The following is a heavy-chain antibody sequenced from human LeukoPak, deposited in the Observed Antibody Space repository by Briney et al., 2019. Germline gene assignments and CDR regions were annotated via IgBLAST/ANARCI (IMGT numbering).Heavy chain of an antibody. CDR2: ISKGSTYI. CDR1: GFTFSSYT. CDR3: AREEDSSAIRSSDGMDV. J-gene: IGHJ6*02. Sequence: GGSLRLSCAASGFTFSSYTMNWVRQAPGKGLEWVACISKGSTYIYYADSAKGRFTISRDNAKNSVDLQMNSLRAEDTAVYYCAREEDSSAIRSSDGMDVWGQGTTVTVSS. D-gene: IGHD6-6*01. V-gene: IGHV3-21*01.